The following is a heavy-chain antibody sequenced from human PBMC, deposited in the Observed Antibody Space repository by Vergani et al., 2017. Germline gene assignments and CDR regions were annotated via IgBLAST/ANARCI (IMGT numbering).Heavy chain of an antibody. D-gene: IGHD6-6*01. CDR3: ARGLRQYSSSSFDY. J-gene: IGHJ4*02. V-gene: IGHV3-30-3*01. Sequence: QVQLVESGGGVVQPGRSLRLSCAASGFTFSSYAMHWVRQAPGKGLEWVAVISYDGSNKYYADSVKGRFTISRDNSKNTLYLQMNSLRPEDTAVYYCARGLRQYSSSSFDYWGQGTLVTVSS. CDR1: GFTFSSYA. CDR2: ISYDGSNK.